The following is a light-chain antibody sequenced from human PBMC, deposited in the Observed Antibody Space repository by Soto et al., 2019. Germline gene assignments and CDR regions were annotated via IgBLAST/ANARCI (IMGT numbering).Light chain of an antibody. Sequence: EIVMTQSPATLSVSPGEKATLSCRASQSVSSSLAWYQQIPGQAPRLLIYGASTRATAIPARFSGSGSGTDFTLTISSLQSEDFAIYYCQQYDNWPWTFGQGTNVEIK. CDR1: QSVSSS. CDR2: GAS. V-gene: IGKV3-15*01. CDR3: QQYDNWPWT. J-gene: IGKJ1*01.